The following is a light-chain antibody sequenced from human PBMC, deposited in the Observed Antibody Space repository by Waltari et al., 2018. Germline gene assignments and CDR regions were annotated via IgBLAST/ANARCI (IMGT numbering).Light chain of an antibody. CDR3: EQYSNWPVT. V-gene: IGKV3-15*01. Sequence: EIVMTQSPATLSVSPGERAHLSCRASQSIAGNLAWDQQKPGQPPRLLIYGASTRATGFPARFSGSWSGTEFTLTISSLQSEDFAVYYCEQYSNWPVTFGQGTKLEIK. CDR2: GAS. CDR1: QSIAGN. J-gene: IGKJ2*01.